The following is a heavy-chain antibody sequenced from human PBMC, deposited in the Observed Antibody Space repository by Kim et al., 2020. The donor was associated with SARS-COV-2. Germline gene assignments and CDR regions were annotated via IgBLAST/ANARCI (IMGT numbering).Heavy chain of an antibody. Sequence: ASVKVSCTASGDTITNYGLNWVRQAPGQGLEWLGWISVYNGNTNYAQKFQGRVTVTTDTSTRTAYMELRSLRSDDTAVYYCARGYQPGSYYYYGLDVWGQGTTVTVSS. CDR1: GDTITNYG. CDR3: ARGYQPGSYYYYGLDV. V-gene: IGHV1-18*04. J-gene: IGHJ6*02. CDR2: ISVYNGNT. D-gene: IGHD2-2*01.